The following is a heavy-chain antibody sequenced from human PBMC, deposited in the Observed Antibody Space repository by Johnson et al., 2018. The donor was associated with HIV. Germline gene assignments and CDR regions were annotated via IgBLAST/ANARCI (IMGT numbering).Heavy chain of an antibody. CDR3: TTAFQIMVTTGAFDI. V-gene: IGHV3-15*01. D-gene: IGHD4-17*01. CDR2: IKSKSDGGTT. J-gene: IGHJ3*02. CDR1: GFSFTDAW. Sequence: VQLVESGGGLVKPGGSLRLSCAASGFSFTDAWMNWVRQAPGKGLEWVGRIKSKSDGGTTDYAAPVRGRFTISREDSKNTVYLQKNSLKTEDTAVYYCTTAFQIMVTTGAFDIWGQGTMVTVSS.